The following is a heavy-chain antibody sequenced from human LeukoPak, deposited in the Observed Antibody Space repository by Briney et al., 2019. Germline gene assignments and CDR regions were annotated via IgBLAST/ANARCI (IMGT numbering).Heavy chain of an antibody. CDR3: VRAGSIAAAGYYYYYYGMDV. J-gene: IGHJ6*02. Sequence: PGRSLRLSCAASAFTFGSYWIHSVRQAPGKWLVWVSRINSDGSSTNYADSVKGRFTISRDNAKNTLYLQMNSLRAEDTAVYYCVRAGSIAAAGYYYYYYGMDVWGQGTTVTVSS. CDR1: AFTFGSYW. CDR2: INSDGSST. D-gene: IGHD6-13*01. V-gene: IGHV3-74*01.